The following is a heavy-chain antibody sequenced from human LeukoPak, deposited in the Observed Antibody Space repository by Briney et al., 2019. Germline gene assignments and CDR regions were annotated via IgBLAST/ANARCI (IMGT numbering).Heavy chain of an antibody. Sequence: SETLSLTCTVSGGSISSSSYYWGWIRQPPGKGLEWIGSIYYSGSTYYNPSLKSRVTISVDTSKNQFSLKLSSVTAADTAVYYCARTNNYDFWSGYYGYWGQGTLVTVSS. D-gene: IGHD3-3*01. J-gene: IGHJ4*02. CDR3: ARTNNYDFWSGYYGY. CDR2: IYYSGST. V-gene: IGHV4-39*07. CDR1: GGSISSSSYY.